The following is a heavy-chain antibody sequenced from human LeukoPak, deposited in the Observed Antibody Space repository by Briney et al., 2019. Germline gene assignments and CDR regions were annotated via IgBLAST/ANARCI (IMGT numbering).Heavy chain of an antibody. CDR3: ARGDSGSYPGNYFDY. CDR2: IYYSGST. Sequence: SETLSLTCTVSGGSISSSSYYWGWIRQPPGKGLEWIGSIYYSGSTYYNPSLKSRVTISVDTSKNQFSLKLSSVTAADTAVYYCARGDSGSYPGNYFDYWGQGTLVTVSS. D-gene: IGHD1-26*01. V-gene: IGHV4-39*07. CDR1: GGSISSSSYY. J-gene: IGHJ4*02.